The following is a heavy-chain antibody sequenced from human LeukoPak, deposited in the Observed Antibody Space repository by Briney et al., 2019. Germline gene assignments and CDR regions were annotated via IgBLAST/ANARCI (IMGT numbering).Heavy chain of an antibody. CDR2: IIWEGHTT. J-gene: IGHJ4*02. V-gene: IGHV3-43*01. Sequence: PGRSLRPSCAASGSTFDDYATHWVRQAPGNVLQWVSLIIWEGHTTYYADSVRGRFTISRDNTKNSLFLEMKSLTTDDTAFYYCTRDTDFGSPTNYFDHWGQGTLVSVSS. CDR3: TRDTDFGSPTNYFDH. D-gene: IGHD3-10*01. CDR1: GSTFDDYA.